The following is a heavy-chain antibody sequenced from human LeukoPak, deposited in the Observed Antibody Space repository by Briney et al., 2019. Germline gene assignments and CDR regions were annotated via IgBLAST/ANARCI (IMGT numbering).Heavy chain of an antibody. Sequence: GGSLRLSCAASGFTFSSYSMNWVRQAPGKGLEWVSSISSSSSYIYYADSVKGRFTISRDNAKNSLYLQMNSLRAEDTAVYYCARLHCSSTSCHIFDPWGQGTLVTVSS. V-gene: IGHV3-21*01. D-gene: IGHD2-2*01. CDR3: ARLHCSSTSCHIFDP. J-gene: IGHJ5*02. CDR2: ISSSSSYI. CDR1: GFTFSSYS.